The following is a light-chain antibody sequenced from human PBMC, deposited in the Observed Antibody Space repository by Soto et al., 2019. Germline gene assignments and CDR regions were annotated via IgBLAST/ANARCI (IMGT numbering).Light chain of an antibody. J-gene: IGLJ2*01. CDR2: EVT. CDR1: SSDVGSYNL. Sequence: QSALTQPASVSGSPGQSITISCTGTSSDVGSYNLVSWYQQHPGKAPKLMIYEVTERPSGVSDRISGSKSGNTASLTISGLQAEDEADYYCCSYARRITLVFGGGTKLTVL. CDR3: CSYARRITLV. V-gene: IGLV2-23*02.